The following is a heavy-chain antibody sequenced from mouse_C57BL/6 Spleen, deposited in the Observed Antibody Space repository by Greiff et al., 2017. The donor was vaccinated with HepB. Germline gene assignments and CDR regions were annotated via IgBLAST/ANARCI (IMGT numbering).Heavy chain of an antibody. Sequence: EVKLEESGGGLVQPKGSLKLSCAASGFSFNTYAMNWVRQAPGKGLEWVARIRSKSNNYATYYADSVKDRFTISRDDSESMLYLQMNNLKTEDTAMYYCVRDYYGSSYRYFDVWGTGTTVTVSS. V-gene: IGHV10-1*01. J-gene: IGHJ1*03. D-gene: IGHD1-1*01. CDR1: GFSFNTYA. CDR2: IRSKSNNYAT. CDR3: VRDYYGSSYRYFDV.